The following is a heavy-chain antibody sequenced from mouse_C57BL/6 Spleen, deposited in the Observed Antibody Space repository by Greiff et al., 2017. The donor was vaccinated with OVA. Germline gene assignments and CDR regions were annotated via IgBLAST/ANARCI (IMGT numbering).Heavy chain of an antibody. CDR2: IYPSDSET. J-gene: IGHJ4*01. CDR1: GYTFTSYW. V-gene: IGHV1-61*01. D-gene: IGHD2-3*01. CDR3: ARGMYDGYYDYAMDY. Sequence: VQLKQPGAELVRPGSSVKLSCKASGYTFTSYWMDWVKQRPGQGLEWIGNIYPSDSETHYNQKFKDKATLTVDKSSSTAYMQLSSLTSEDSAVYYCARGMYDGYYDYAMDYWGQGTSVTVSS.